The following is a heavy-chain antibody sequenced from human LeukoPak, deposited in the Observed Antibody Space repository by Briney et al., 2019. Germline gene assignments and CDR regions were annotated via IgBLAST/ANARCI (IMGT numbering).Heavy chain of an antibody. CDR3: ARDQDIVVVVAATPDAFDI. Sequence: ASVKVSCKASGYTFTSYGISWVRQAPGQGLEWMGWISAYNGNTNYAQKLQGRVTMTTDTSTSTAYMELRSLRPDDTAVYYCARDQDIVVVVAATPDAFDIWGQGTMVTVSS. CDR2: ISAYNGNT. V-gene: IGHV1-18*01. CDR1: GYTFTSYG. J-gene: IGHJ3*02. D-gene: IGHD2-15*01.